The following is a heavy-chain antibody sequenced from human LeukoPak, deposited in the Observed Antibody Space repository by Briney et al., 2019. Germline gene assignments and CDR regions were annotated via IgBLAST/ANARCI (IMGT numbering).Heavy chain of an antibody. CDR3: ARGRSDQLWFGELFQPMDV. V-gene: IGHV1-8*01. CDR1: GYTFTSYD. CDR2: TNPNSGNT. J-gene: IGHJ6*03. Sequence: ASVKVSCKASGYTFTSYDINWVRQATGQGLEWMGWTNPNSGNTGYAQKFQGRVTMTRNTSISTAYMELSSLRSEDTAVYYCARGRSDQLWFGELFQPMDVWGKGTTVTISS. D-gene: IGHD3-10*01.